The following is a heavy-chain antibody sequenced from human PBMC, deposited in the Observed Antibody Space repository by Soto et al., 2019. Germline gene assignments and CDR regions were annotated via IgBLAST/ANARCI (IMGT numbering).Heavy chain of an antibody. J-gene: IGHJ4*02. D-gene: IGHD3-9*01. CDR3: ARTALYYDILTGYYNEPNYFDY. Sequence: SETLSLTCTVSGGSISSSSYYWGWIRQPPGKGLEWIGSIYYSGSTYYNPSLKSRVTISVDTSKNQFSLKLSSVTAADTAVYYCARTALYYDILTGYYNEPNYFDYWGQGTLVTVS. V-gene: IGHV4-39*07. CDR2: IYYSGST. CDR1: GGSISSSSYY.